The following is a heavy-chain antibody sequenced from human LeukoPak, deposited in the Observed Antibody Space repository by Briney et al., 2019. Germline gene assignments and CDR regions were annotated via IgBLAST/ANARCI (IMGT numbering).Heavy chain of an antibody. V-gene: IGHV3-15*01. CDR3: TPSNYDSSGYYSY. D-gene: IGHD3-22*01. CDR2: IKSKTDGGTT. Sequence: PGGSLRLSCAASGFTFSNAWMSWVRQAPGKGLEWVGRIKSKTDGGTTDYAAPVKGRFIISRDDSKNTLYLQMNSLKTEDTAVYYCTPSNYDSSGYYSYWGQGTLVTVSS. J-gene: IGHJ4*02. CDR1: GFTFSNAW.